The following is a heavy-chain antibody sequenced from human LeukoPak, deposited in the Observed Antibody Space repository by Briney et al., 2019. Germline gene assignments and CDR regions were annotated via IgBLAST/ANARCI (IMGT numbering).Heavy chain of an antibody. CDR1: GFTFSSYW. J-gene: IGHJ4*02. Sequence: GGSLRLSCAASGFTFSSYWMSWVRQAPGKGLEWVANIKQDGSEKYYVDSVKGRFTISRDNAKNSLYLQMNSLRAEDTAVYYCAKGPYINLYCSGGSCYIPPDYWGQGTLVTVSS. D-gene: IGHD2-15*01. CDR3: AKGPYINLYCSGGSCYIPPDY. CDR2: IKQDGSEK. V-gene: IGHV3-7*03.